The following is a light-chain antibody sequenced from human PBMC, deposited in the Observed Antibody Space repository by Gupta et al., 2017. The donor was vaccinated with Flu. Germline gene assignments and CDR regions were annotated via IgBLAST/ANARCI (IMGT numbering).Light chain of an antibody. J-gene: IGLJ1*01. CDR3: NSYAGSNNCV. CDR1: SSDIGAYNY. Sequence: QSALTQPPSVSGSPGQSVTISCTGTSSDIGAYNYVSWYQQHPGKAPKPIIYDVNKRPSGVPDRFSGSKSGNTASLTVSGLQAEDEADYYCNSYAGSNNCVFGTGTKVTVL. CDR2: DVN. V-gene: IGLV2-8*01.